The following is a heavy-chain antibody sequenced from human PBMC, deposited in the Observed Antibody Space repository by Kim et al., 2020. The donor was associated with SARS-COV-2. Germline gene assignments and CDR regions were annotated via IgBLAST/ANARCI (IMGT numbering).Heavy chain of an antibody. J-gene: IGHJ6*02. CDR3: ARVIQNYYYYGMDV. CDR2: INWNGGST. Sequence: GGSLRLSCAASGFTFGDYGMSWVRQAPGKGLEWVSGINWNGGSTGYADSVKGRFTISRDNAKNSLYLQMNSLRAEDTALYYCARVIQNYYYYGMDVWGQGTTVTVSS. CDR1: GFTFGDYG. V-gene: IGHV3-20*04.